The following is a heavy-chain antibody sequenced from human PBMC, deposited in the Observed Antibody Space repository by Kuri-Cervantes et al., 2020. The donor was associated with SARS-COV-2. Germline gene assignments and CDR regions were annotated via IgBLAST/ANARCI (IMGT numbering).Heavy chain of an antibody. CDR3: AREEGGELGEAFDY. CDR1: GFTFSGYS. D-gene: IGHD7-27*01. J-gene: IGHJ4*02. CDR2: IDSSSYYI. Sequence: GESLKISCAASGFTFSGYSMNWIRQVPGKGLEWVASIDSSSYYIYHAGSVKGRLTISRDNAKTSLYLQMNSLKLEDTAVYYCAREEGGELGEAFDYWGQGALVTVSS. V-gene: IGHV3-21*01.